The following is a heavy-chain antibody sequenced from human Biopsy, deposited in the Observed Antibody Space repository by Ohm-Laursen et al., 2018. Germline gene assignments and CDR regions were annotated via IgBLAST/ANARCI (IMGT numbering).Heavy chain of an antibody. CDR3: VREGLDCAGGTCYLGPLDL. V-gene: IGHV1-18*01. CDR1: GYSFTSYG. J-gene: IGHJ4*03. CDR2: ISPYFGNT. Sequence: ASVKVSCNASGYSFTSYGMNWVRQAPGQGLEWVGWISPYFGNTNSTQKLQARVTLSTETSTDTAYMELRSLRYDDTAIYYCVREGLDCAGGTCYLGPLDLWGQGTLITVSS. D-gene: IGHD2-15*01.